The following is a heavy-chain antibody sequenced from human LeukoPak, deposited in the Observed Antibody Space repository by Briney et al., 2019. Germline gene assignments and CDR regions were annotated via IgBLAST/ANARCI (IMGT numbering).Heavy chain of an antibody. Sequence: PGGSLRPSCTASGFTFGDYAMSWFRQAPGKGLEWIGSIYHSGSTYCNPSLKSRVTISVDTSKNQFSLKLSSVTAADTAVYYCARVREFTTVSTRYYFDYWGQGTLVTVSS. D-gene: IGHD4-17*01. CDR3: ARVREFTTVSTRYYFDY. J-gene: IGHJ4*02. CDR1: GFTFGDYA. V-gene: IGHV4-38-2*02. CDR2: IYHSGST.